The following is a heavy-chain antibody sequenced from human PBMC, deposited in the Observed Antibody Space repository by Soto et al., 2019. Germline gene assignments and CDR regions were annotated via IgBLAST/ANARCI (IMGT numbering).Heavy chain of an antibody. D-gene: IGHD3-9*01. CDR3: ARDGKSYYDIVTGYFPKWFDP. Sequence: GGSLRLSCAASGFTFSSYSMNWVRQAPGKGLEWVSYISSSSSTIYYADSVKGRFTISRDNAKNSLYLQMNSLRAEDTAVYYCARDGKSYYDIVTGYFPKWFDPWGQGTLVTVSS. J-gene: IGHJ5*02. V-gene: IGHV3-48*01. CDR1: GFTFSSYS. CDR2: ISSSSSTI.